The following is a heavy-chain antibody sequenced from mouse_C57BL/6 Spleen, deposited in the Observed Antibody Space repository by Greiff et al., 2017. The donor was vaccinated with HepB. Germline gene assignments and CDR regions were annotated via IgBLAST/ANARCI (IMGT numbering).Heavy chain of an antibody. V-gene: IGHV1-26*01. D-gene: IGHD2-4*01. CDR2: INPNNGGT. CDR1: GYTFTDYY. Sequence: EVQLQQSGPELVKPGASVKISCKASGYTFTDYYMNWVKQSHGKSLEWIGDINPNNGGTSYNQKFKGKATLTVDKSSSTAYMELRSLTSEDSAVYYCASWGLRAFDYWGQGTTLTVSS. CDR3: ASWGLRAFDY. J-gene: IGHJ2*01.